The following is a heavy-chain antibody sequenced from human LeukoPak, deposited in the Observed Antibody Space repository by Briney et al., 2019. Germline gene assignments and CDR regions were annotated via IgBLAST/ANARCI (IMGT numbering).Heavy chain of an antibody. CDR3: AKSTYYYGSGSYNDY. CDR1: GFTFSGFA. Sequence: GGSLRLSCAASGFTFSGFAMSWVRQAPGKGLEWVAAITDDAASTYYADSVKGRFTISRDNSKNTLYLQMNTLRAEDTAVYYCAKSTYYYGSGSYNDYWGQGTLVTVSS. D-gene: IGHD3-10*01. J-gene: IGHJ4*02. CDR2: ITDDAAST. V-gene: IGHV3-23*01.